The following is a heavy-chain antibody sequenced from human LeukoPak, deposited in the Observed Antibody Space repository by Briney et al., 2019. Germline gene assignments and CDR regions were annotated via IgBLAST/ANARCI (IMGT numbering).Heavy chain of an antibody. CDR3: AGASYAGPFDY. CDR2: IYYSGST. J-gene: IGHJ4*02. D-gene: IGHD3-16*02. V-gene: IGHV4-59*01. CDR1: GGSISSYY. Sequence: SETLSLTCTVSGGSISSYYWSWIRQPPGKGLEWIGYIYYSGSTNYNPSLKSRVTISVDTSKNQFSLKLSSVTAADTAVYYCAGASYAGPFDYWGQGTLVTVSS.